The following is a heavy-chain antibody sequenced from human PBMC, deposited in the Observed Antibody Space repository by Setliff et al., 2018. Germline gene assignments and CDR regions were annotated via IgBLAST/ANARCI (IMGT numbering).Heavy chain of an antibody. D-gene: IGHD6-25*01. V-gene: IGHV3-7*01. CDR2: IKQDGIGK. J-gene: IGHJ5*02. CDR3: VPGRGS. CDR1: GFTFSNYW. Sequence: PGGSLRLSCAVSGFTFSNYWMTWVRQAPGKGLEWVANIKQDGIGKYYIDSVRGRFTISRDNAQKTLYLHMNNLRADDTAVFYCVPGRGSWGQGALVTVS.